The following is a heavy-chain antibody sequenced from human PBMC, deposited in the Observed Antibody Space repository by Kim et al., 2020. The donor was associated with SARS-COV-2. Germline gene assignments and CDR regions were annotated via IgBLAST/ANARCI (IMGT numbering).Heavy chain of an antibody. D-gene: IGHD3-9*01. CDR3: AREVHYDILTGYFPLDY. Sequence: VKGRFTISRDNAKNSLYLQMNSLRDEDTAMYYCAREVHYDILTGYFPLDYWGQGTLVTVSS. J-gene: IGHJ4*02. V-gene: IGHV3-48*02.